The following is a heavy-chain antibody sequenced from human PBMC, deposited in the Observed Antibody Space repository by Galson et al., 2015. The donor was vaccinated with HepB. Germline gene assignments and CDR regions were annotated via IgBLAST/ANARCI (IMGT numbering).Heavy chain of an antibody. CDR2: IFYSGST. D-gene: IGHD3-10*01. CDR3: ARQLLGAYIYGSGYFDY. V-gene: IGHV4-39*01. CDR1: GGSISSSSYY. J-gene: IGHJ4*02. Sequence: LTCTVSGGSISSSSYYWGWIRQPPGKGLEWVGSIFYSGSTYYNPSLKSQVTISVDTSKNQFSLKLGSVTAADTAVYYCARQLLGAYIYGSGYFDYWGQGTLVTVSS.